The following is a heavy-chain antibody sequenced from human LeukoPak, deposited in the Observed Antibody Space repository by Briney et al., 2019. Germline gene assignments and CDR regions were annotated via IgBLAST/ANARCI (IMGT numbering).Heavy chain of an antibody. J-gene: IGHJ4*02. V-gene: IGHV3-7*01. CDR1: EFSASNYW. CDR3: ARDQKGKDY. CDR2: IKQDGSQE. Sequence: GGSLRLSCVVSEFSASNYWMSWVRQAPGKGLEWVANIKQDGSQENYVDSVKGRFTISRDNAKSSLYLEMNSLRAEDTAMYYCARDQKGKDYWGQGTLVTVSS.